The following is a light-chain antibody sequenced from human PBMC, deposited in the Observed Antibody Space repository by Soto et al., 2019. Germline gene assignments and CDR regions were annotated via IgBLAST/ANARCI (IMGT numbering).Light chain of an antibody. CDR2: GAS. CDR3: QQYGSSPTT. CDR1: QSVSSSY. V-gene: IGKV3-20*01. Sequence: EIVLTQSPGTLSLSPGERATLSCRASQSVSSSYLAWYQQKPDQAPRLLIYGASSRATAIPDRFSGSGSGTDFTLTISRLEPEDFAVYYCQQYGSSPTTFGQGTKVEIK. J-gene: IGKJ1*01.